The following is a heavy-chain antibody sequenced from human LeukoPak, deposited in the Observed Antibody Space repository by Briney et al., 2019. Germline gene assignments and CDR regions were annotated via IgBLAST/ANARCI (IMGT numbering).Heavy chain of an antibody. Sequence: SETLSLTCTVSGGSISSYSWSWIRQPAGKGLEWIGRIYTGGSTSYNPSLQSRVTMSVDTSKNQFSLKLTSVTAADTAVYYCARAGPWQIDPWGQGTLVSVSS. V-gene: IGHV4-4*07. CDR2: IYTGGST. D-gene: IGHD3-10*01. J-gene: IGHJ5*02. CDR1: GGSISSYS. CDR3: ARAGPWQIDP.